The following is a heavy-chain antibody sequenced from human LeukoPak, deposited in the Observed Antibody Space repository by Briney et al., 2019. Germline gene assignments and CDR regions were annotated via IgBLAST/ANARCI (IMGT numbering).Heavy chain of an antibody. CDR3: ATWPLGCSSCNSDAFDI. V-gene: IGHV1-24*01. CDR1: GYTLTELS. Sequence: GASVKVSCKVSGYTLTELSMHWVRQAPGKGLEWMGGFDPEDGETIYAQKFQGRVTMTEDTSTDTAYMELSSLRSEDTAVYYCATWPLGCSSCNSDAFDIWGQGTMVTVSS. J-gene: IGHJ3*02. CDR2: FDPEDGET. D-gene: IGHD6-13*01.